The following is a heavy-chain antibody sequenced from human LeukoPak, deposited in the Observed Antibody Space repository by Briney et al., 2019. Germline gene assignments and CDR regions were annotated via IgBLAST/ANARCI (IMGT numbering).Heavy chain of an antibody. D-gene: IGHD5-18*01. CDR3: ATPRTGYSYGYYHY. V-gene: IGHV3-48*01. CDR1: GFTFSSYG. CDR2: ISSSSSTI. J-gene: IGHJ4*02. Sequence: SGGSLRLSCAASGFTFSSYGMSWVRQAPGKGLEWVSYISSSSSTIYYADSVKDRFTISRDNAKNSLYLQMNSLRAEDTAVYYCATPRTGYSYGYYHYWGQGTLVTVSS.